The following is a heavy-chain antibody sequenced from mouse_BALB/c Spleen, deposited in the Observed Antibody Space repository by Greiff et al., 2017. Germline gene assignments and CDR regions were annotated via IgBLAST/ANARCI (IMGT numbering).Heavy chain of an antibody. Sequence: VKLMESGAELVRPGTSVKISCKAFGYTFTNYWLGWVKQRPGHGLEWIGDIYPGGGYTNYNEKFKGKATLTADTSSSTAYMQLSSLTSEDSAVYFCARRGDFDVWGAGTTVTVSS. CDR2: IYPGGGYT. J-gene: IGHJ1*01. CDR3: ARRGDFDV. V-gene: IGHV1-63*02. CDR1: GYTFTNYW.